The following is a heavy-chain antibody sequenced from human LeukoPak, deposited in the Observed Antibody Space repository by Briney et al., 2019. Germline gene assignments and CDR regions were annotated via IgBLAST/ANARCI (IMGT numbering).Heavy chain of an antibody. CDR1: GFTFSSYA. V-gene: IGHV3-23*01. J-gene: IGHJ3*02. CDR2: ISGSGGST. Sequence: PGGSLRLSCAASGFTFSSYAMSWVRQAPGKGLEWVSAISGSGGSTYYADSVKGRFTISRDNSKNTLYLQMNSLRAEDTAVYYCARGAPTQPTVVTPNVGAFDIWGQGTMVTVSS. CDR3: ARGAPTQPTVVTPNVGAFDI. D-gene: IGHD4-23*01.